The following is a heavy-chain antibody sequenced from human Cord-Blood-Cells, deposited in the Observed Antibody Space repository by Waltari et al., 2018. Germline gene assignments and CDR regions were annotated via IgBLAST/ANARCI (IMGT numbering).Heavy chain of an antibody. Sequence: QVQLQQWGAGLVKPSETLSLTCAVYGGSFSGYYWSWVRQPPGQGLEWIREINHSGSTNYNPSLKSRVTISVDTSKNQFSLKLSSVTAADTAVYYCASAPGTTGTTYYYYYGMDVWGQGTTVTVSS. D-gene: IGHD1-1*01. CDR1: GGSFSGYY. CDR3: ASAPGTTGTTYYYYYGMDV. CDR2: INHSGST. J-gene: IGHJ6*02. V-gene: IGHV4-34*01.